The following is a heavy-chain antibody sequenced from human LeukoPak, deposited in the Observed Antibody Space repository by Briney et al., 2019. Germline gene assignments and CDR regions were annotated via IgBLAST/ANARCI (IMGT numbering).Heavy chain of an antibody. CDR1: GGSINVDY. V-gene: IGHV4-4*07. CDR3: ARDLGINTGWYGFDS. Sequence: SETLSLTCNVSGGSINVDYNTDYWSWIRQPAGKGLEWIGRIHASQITSYNPSFRGRVTVSLDKSMNQVSLRLASVTAADTAVYYCARDLGINTGWYGFDSWGLGILVTVSS. J-gene: IGHJ4*02. D-gene: IGHD6-19*01. CDR2: IHASQIT.